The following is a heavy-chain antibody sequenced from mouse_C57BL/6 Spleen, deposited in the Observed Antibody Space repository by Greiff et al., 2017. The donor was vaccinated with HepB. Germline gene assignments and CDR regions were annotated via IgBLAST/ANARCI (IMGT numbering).Heavy chain of an antibody. D-gene: IGHD1-1*01. CDR2: IDPSDSYT. J-gene: IGHJ1*03. CDR1: GYTFTSYW. Sequence: QVQLKQPGAELVMPGASVKLSCKASGYTFTSYWMHWVKQRPGQGLEWIGKIDPSDSYTNYNQKFKGKSTLTVDKSSSTAYMQLSSLTSEDSAVYYCASFITTVVARYFDVCGTGTTVTVSS. CDR3: ASFITTVVARYFDV. V-gene: IGHV1-69*01.